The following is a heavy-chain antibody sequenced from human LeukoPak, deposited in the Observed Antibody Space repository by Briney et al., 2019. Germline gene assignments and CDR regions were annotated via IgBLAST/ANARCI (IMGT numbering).Heavy chain of an antibody. J-gene: IGHJ4*02. CDR3: TRGRRVEQQLEPRDLDY. CDR1: GGSFSGYY. V-gene: IGHV4-34*01. D-gene: IGHD6-13*01. CDR2: INHSGRT. Sequence: SETLSLTCAVYGGSFSGYYWSWLRQPPGKGLEWIGEINHSGRTNYNPSLKSRVTISVDTSKNQFSLELTSVTAAGTAVYYWTRGRRVEQQLEPRDLDYWGQGTLVSVPS.